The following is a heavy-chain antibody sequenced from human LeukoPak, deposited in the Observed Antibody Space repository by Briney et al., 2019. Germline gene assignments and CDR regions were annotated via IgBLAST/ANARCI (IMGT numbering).Heavy chain of an antibody. CDR2: IRYDGGTHT. CDR1: GFSFSTYG. D-gene: IGHD2-15*01. V-gene: IGHV3-30*02. Sequence: PGGALRLSCIASGFSFSTYGMHWVRQAPGKGVEGVAFIRYDGGTHTMYAASLKGRFTISRDNSKNTMYPQMNSLRDEDTAVYYCPRDPACSGRTCWVRSLNWYFDLWGRGTLVTVSS. CDR3: PRDPACSGRTCWVRSLNWYFDL. J-gene: IGHJ2*01.